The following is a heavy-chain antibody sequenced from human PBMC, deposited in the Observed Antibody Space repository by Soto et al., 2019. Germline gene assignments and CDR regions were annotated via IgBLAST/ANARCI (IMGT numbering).Heavy chain of an antibody. Sequence: GGSLRLSCAASGFTFSSYAIHWVRQAPGKGLEWAAVMSYDGRKKYYADSMKGRFTISRDNSKNTLYLQMNSLRADDTAVYYCARQDHSGSGWFDTWGQGTLVTVSS. CDR1: GFTFSSYA. J-gene: IGHJ5*02. D-gene: IGHD3-22*01. CDR2: MSYDGRKK. V-gene: IGHV3-30*04. CDR3: ARQDHSGSGWFDT.